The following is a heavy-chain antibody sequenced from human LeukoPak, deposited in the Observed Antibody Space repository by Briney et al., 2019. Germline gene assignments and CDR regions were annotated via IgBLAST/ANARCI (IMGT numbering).Heavy chain of an antibody. Sequence: GGSLRLSCAASGFTFSSYGMHWVRQAPGKGLEWVTVISYDGSNKYYADSVKGRFTISRDNSKKTLYLQMNSLRAEDTALYYCAKDPLRAGYSSGWYRYYFDYWGQGTLVTVSS. CDR3: AKDPLRAGYSSGWYRYYFDY. CDR2: ISYDGSNK. D-gene: IGHD6-19*01. CDR1: GFTFSSYG. V-gene: IGHV3-30*18. J-gene: IGHJ4*02.